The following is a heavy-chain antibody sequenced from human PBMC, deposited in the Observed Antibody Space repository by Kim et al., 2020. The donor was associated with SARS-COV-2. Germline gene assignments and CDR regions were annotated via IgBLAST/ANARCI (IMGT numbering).Heavy chain of an antibody. CDR2: INHSGST. CDR3: ARGRVLMVYAPKYNWFDP. Sequence: SETLSLTCAVYGGSFSGYYWSWIRQPPGKGLEWIGEINHSGSTNYNPSLKSRVTISVDTSKNQFSLKLSSVTAADTAVYYCARGRVLMVYAPKYNWFDPWGQGTLVTVSS. CDR1: GGSFSGYY. D-gene: IGHD2-8*01. V-gene: IGHV4-34*01. J-gene: IGHJ5*02.